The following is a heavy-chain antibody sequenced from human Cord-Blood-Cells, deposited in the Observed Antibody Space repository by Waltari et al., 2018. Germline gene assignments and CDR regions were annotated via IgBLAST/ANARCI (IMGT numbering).Heavy chain of an antibody. CDR2: IFSNDEK. Sequence: QVTLKESGPVLVKPTETLTLTCTVSGFSLSNARMGVSWIRQPPGKALDWLAHIFSNDEKSYSTSLKSRLTISKDTSKSQVVLTMTNMDPVDTATYYCARRLGDGIDAFDIWGQGTMVTVSS. CDR3: ARRLGDGIDAFDI. V-gene: IGHV2-26*01. CDR1: GFSLSNARMG. J-gene: IGHJ3*02. D-gene: IGHD3-16*01.